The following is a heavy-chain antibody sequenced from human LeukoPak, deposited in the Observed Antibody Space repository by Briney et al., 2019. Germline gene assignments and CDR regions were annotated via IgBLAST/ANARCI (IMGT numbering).Heavy chain of an antibody. CDR1: GFTFSNFG. Sequence: GGSLRLSCAASGFTFSNFGMNWVRQAPGKGLEWVSAISGSGGSTYYADSVKGRFTISRDNSKNTLYLQMNSLRAEDTAVYYCAKGPFYDILTGFYMDVWGKGTTVTISS. J-gene: IGHJ6*03. CDR3: AKGPFYDILTGFYMDV. D-gene: IGHD3-9*01. CDR2: ISGSGGST. V-gene: IGHV3-23*01.